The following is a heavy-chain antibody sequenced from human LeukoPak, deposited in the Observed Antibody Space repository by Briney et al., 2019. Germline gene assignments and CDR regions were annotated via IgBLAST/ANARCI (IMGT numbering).Heavy chain of an antibody. D-gene: IGHD5-18*01. V-gene: IGHV4-39*01. CDR1: GGSISSSSYY. Sequence: SETLSLTCTVSGGSISSSSYYWGWIRQPPGKGLEWIGGIYYSGSTYYNPSLKSRLTISIATSKNQFSLRLTSVTAADTAVYYCARHKVGEIQKCDYWGQGTLVTVSS. J-gene: IGHJ4*02. CDR3: ARHKVGEIQKCDY. CDR2: IYYSGST.